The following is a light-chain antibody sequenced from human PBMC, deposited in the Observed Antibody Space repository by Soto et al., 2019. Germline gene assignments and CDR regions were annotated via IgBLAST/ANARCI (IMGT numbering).Light chain of an antibody. V-gene: IGLV1-47*01. CDR2: TNN. CDR3: AAWDDSLIGPV. J-gene: IGLJ3*02. CDR1: SSNIGTNY. Sequence: QSVLTQPPSASGTPGQRVTISCSGTSSNIGTNYVFWYQQFPGTAPKLLIYTNNQRPSGVPDRFSGSQSGTSASLDISGLRSEDEADYYCAAWDDSLIGPVFGGGTKVTVL.